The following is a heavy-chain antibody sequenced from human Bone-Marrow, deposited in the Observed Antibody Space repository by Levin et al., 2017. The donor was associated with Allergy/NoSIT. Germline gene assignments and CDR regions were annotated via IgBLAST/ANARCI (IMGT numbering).Heavy chain of an antibody. CDR2: ITTSSSQI. CDR1: GFIFSNHN. CDR3: AREGSGWGDY. V-gene: IGHV3-48*02. D-gene: IGHD6-19*01. J-gene: IGHJ4*02. Sequence: GESLKISCTASGFIFSNHNMNWVRLAPGKGLEWVSHITTSSSQIFYADSVQGRFTISRDDAKNSLYLQMNNLRDEDTALYYCAREGSGWGDYWGQGTLVTVSS.